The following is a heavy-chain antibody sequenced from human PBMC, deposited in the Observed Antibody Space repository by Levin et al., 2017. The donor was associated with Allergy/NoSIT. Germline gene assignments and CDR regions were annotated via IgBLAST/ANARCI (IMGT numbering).Heavy chain of an antibody. Sequence: ASVKVSCKGSGYSFTSYWISWVRQMPGKGLEWMGRIDPSDSYTNYSPSFQGHVTISADKSISTAYLQWSSLKASDTAMYYCASGYSYGSNWGQGTLVTVSS. CDR1: GYSFTSYW. V-gene: IGHV5-10-1*01. CDR2: IDPSDSYT. J-gene: IGHJ4*02. D-gene: IGHD5-18*01. CDR3: ASGYSYGSN.